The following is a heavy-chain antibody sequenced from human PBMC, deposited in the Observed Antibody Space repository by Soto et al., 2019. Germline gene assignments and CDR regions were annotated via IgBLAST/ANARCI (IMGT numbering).Heavy chain of an antibody. CDR2: FYTSGNT. Sequence: SETLSLTCTVSGGSVSSYYWSWIRQPAGKGLEWIGRFYTSGNTNYNPSLKSRVTMSLATSKNQFSLKLSSVTAADTAVYFCASDSTGWFDPWGQETLVTVSS. CDR3: ASDSTGWFDP. J-gene: IGHJ5*02. D-gene: IGHD7-27*01. CDR1: GGSVSSYY. V-gene: IGHV4-4*07.